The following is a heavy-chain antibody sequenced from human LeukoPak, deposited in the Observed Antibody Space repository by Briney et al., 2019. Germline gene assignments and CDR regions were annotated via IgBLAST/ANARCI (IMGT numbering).Heavy chain of an antibody. Sequence: SETLSLTCSVFGGSISSYYWSWVRQPPGKGLEWIGYVSYSGSTDYNPSLRSRVIISIDTSKTQFSLRLRSVTAADTAVYYCTRGGYYSNWFDPWGQGTLVTVSS. CDR2: VSYSGST. D-gene: IGHD3-22*01. J-gene: IGHJ5*02. CDR3: TRGGYYSNWFDP. CDR1: GGSISSYY. V-gene: IGHV4-59*12.